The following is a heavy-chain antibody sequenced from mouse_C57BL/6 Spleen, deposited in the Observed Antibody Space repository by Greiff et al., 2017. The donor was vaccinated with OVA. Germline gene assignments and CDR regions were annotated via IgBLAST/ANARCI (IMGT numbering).Heavy chain of an antibody. D-gene: IGHD2-4*01. V-gene: IGHV5-9-1*02. Sequence: EVHLVESGEGLVKPGGSLKLSCAASGFTFSSYAMSWVRQTPEKRLEWVAYISSGGDYIYYADTVKGRFTISRDNARNTLYLQMSSLKSEDTAMDYCTREGGDYDWFAYWGQGTLVTVSA. CDR1: GFTFSSYA. J-gene: IGHJ3*01. CDR2: ISSGGDYI. CDR3: TREGGDYDWFAY.